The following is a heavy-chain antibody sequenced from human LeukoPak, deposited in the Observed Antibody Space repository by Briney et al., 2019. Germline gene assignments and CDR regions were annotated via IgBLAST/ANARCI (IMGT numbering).Heavy chain of an antibody. J-gene: IGHJ3*02. CDR3: ARGGPASYYDILTGYYTDAFDI. V-gene: IGHV3-33*01. Sequence: GGSLRLSCAVSGFTFSSYGMHWVRQAPGKGLEWLAVIWFDGSKKYYADSVKGRFTISRDNSKNTLYLQMNSLRAEDTAVYYCARGGPASYYDILTGYYTDAFDIWGQGTMVTVSS. CDR1: GFTFSSYG. D-gene: IGHD3-9*01. CDR2: IWFDGSKK.